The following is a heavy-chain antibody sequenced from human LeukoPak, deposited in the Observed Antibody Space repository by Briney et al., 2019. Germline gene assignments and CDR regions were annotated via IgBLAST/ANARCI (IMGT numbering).Heavy chain of an antibody. Sequence: GESLKISCQISGYSFTNYWIGWVRQLPGKGLEWVGIIFPGDSDTHYSPSFRGQVTLSADQSNITAYLQWDSLKASDSAIYYCVRHQRWSYHFGYWGQGTLISVSS. CDR2: IFPGDSDT. D-gene: IGHD1-26*01. CDR3: VRHQRWSYHFGY. CDR1: GYSFTNYW. J-gene: IGHJ4*02. V-gene: IGHV5-51*01.